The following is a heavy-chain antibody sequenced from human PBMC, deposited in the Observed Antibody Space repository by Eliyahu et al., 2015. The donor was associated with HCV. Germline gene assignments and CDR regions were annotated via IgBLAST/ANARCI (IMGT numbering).Heavy chain of an antibody. Sequence: EVQLLESGGGLVQPGGSLRLSCAASGFIFSSYAMSWVRQAPGKGLEWVSGISGRGDVTYYADSVKGRFTISRENSKNTLYLQMNSLRAEDTAVYYCAKEYKGGWPFDYWGQGTLVTVSS. CDR2: ISGRGDVT. CDR1: GFIFSSYA. J-gene: IGHJ4*02. D-gene: IGHD6-19*01. V-gene: IGHV3-23*01. CDR3: AKEYKGGWPFDY.